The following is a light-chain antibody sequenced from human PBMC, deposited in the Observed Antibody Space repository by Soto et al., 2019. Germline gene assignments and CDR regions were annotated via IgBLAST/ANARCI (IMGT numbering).Light chain of an antibody. CDR2: EGS. V-gene: IGLV2-23*01. CDR1: SSDVGNYNL. Sequence: QSALTQPASVSGSPGQSITISCNGTSSDVGNYNLVSWYQQHPGKAPKLMIYEGSKRPSGVSNRFSGSKSGNTASLTISGLQAEDEADYYCCSYAGSTTHVVFGGGTKVTVL. J-gene: IGLJ2*01. CDR3: CSYAGSTTHVV.